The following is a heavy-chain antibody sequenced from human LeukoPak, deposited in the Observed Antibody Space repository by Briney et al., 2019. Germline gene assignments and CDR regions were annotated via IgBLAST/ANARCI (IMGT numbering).Heavy chain of an antibody. CDR2: ISSSSSYT. J-gene: IGHJ4*02. CDR3: ARGGTTMVTDYGY. D-gene: IGHD4-23*01. V-gene: IGHV3-21*01. CDR1: GFTFSSYS. Sequence: GGSLRLSCAASGFTFSSYSMNWVRQAPGKGLEWVSSISSSSSYTYYADSVKGRFTISRDNAKNSLFLQMNSPRAEDTALYYCARGGTTMVTDYGYWGQGTLVTVSS.